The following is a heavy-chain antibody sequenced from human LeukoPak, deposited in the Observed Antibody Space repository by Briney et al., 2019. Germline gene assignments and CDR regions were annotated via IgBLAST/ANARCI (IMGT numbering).Heavy chain of an antibody. Sequence: GGSLSLSCAASGSYWMHWVRQAPGKGLVWVSHINSDGSWTSYADSVKGRFTISKDNAKNTVYLQMNNLRVEDTAVYYCVSFYETYWGRGTLVTVSS. D-gene: IGHD2/OR15-2a*01. V-gene: IGHV3-74*01. J-gene: IGHJ4*02. CDR1: GSYW. CDR2: INSDGSWT. CDR3: VSFYETY.